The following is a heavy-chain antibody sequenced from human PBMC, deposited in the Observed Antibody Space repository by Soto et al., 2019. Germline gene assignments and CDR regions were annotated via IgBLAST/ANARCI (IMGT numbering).Heavy chain of an antibody. CDR2: MYHSGST. J-gene: IGHJ5*02. V-gene: IGHV4-30-2*01. CDR1: GGSISSGGYS. CDR3: ARVPDR. D-gene: IGHD2-2*01. Sequence: SETLSLTCAVSGGSISSGGYSWSWIRQPPGKGLEWIGYMYHSGSTYYNPSLKSRVTLSIDRSKNQFSLKLSSVTAADTAVYYCARVPDRWGQGTLVTVSS.